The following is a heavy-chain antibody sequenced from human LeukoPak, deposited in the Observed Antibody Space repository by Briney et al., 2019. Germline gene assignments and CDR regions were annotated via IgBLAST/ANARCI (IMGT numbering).Heavy chain of an antibody. D-gene: IGHD3-22*01. Sequence: GGSLRLSCAASGFTVSSNYMSWVRQAPGKGLEWVSVIYSGGSTYYADSVKGRFTISRDNSKSTLYLRMNSLRAEDTAVYYCASGYDSSGEQYDYWGQGTLVTVSS. CDR1: GFTVSSNY. V-gene: IGHV3-53*01. CDR3: ASGYDSSGEQYDY. CDR2: IYSGGST. J-gene: IGHJ4*02.